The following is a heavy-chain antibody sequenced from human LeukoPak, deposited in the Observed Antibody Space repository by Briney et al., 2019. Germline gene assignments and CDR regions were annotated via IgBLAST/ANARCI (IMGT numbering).Heavy chain of an antibody. J-gene: IGHJ3*02. CDR3: AKRIVGTTGYYAFDI. V-gene: IGHV3-21*04. D-gene: IGHD1-26*01. CDR1: GFTFSSYS. CDR2: ISSSSSYI. Sequence: PGGSLRLSCAASGFTFSSYSMNWVRQAPGKGLEWVSSISSSSSYIYYADSVKGRFTISRDNSKNTLYLQMNSLRAEDTAVYYCAKRIVGTTGYYAFDIWGQGTMVTVPS.